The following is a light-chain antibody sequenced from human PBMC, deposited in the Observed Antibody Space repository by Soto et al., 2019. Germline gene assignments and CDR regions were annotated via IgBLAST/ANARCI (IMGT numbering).Light chain of an antibody. CDR2: DAS. Sequence: DIQMTQSPSALSASAGDRVTLTCRASQIISSWLAWYQQKPGKAPKLLMYDASTLQSGVPSRFSGSGSGTEFTLTISSLQPDDFATYYCQHYNSYPFTFGQGTRLEIK. V-gene: IGKV1-5*01. CDR3: QHYNSYPFT. CDR1: QIISSW. J-gene: IGKJ5*01.